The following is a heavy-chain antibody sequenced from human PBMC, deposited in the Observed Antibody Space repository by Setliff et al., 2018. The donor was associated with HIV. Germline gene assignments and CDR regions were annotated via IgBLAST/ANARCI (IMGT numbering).Heavy chain of an antibody. CDR1: GYTFSGYY. CDR3: ARHASTWYYESSGPHFDY. V-gene: IGHV1-2*06. Sequence: ASVKVSCKAVGYTFSGYYLHWVRQAPGQGLEWMGRINPKSGGTQYSQKFQGRVTMARDVSISTFYMQLTRLRSDDTAMYYCARHASTWYYESSGPHFDYWGQGTLVTVSS. D-gene: IGHD3-22*01. CDR2: INPKSGGT. J-gene: IGHJ4*02.